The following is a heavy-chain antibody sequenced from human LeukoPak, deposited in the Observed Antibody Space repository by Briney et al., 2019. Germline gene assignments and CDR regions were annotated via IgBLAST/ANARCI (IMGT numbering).Heavy chain of an antibody. Sequence: SETLSLTCTVSGGSISSGSYYWSWIRQPAGQGLEYIGRMYTSGSTNYNPSLKSRVTISVDTSKNQFSLKLSSVTAADTAVYYCARGSGSYLAPFDYWGQGTLVTVSS. J-gene: IGHJ4*02. V-gene: IGHV4-61*02. D-gene: IGHD1-26*01. CDR1: GGSISSGSYY. CDR2: MYTSGST. CDR3: ARGSGSYLAPFDY.